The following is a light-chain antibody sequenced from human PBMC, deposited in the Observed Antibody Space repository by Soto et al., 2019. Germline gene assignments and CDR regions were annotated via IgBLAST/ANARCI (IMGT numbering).Light chain of an antibody. V-gene: IGLV2-14*01. CDR2: EVS. J-gene: IGLJ2*01. CDR3: TSYTSSSTDADVV. CDR1: SSDVGGYNY. Sequence: QSALTQPASVSGSPGQSITISCTGTSSDVGGYNYVSWYQQHPDKAPKLMIYEVSNRPSGVSNRFSGSKSGNTASLTISGLQAEDEADYYCTSYTSSSTDADVVFGGGTQLTVL.